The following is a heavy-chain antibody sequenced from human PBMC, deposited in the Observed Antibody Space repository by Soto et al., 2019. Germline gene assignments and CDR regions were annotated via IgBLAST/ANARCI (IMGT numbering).Heavy chain of an antibody. Sequence: LSLTCSVSGDSIISTTHYWGWVRQPPGKGLEYIGSIFDSGSTYSNPSLKRRVTISVNTTRNQYSLSLRSVTAADTAVYYCARDASIAAAGPRWFDPWGQGTLVTVSS. CDR2: IFDSGST. J-gene: IGHJ5*02. CDR3: ARDASIAAAGPRWFDP. CDR1: GDSIISTTHY. V-gene: IGHV4-39*02. D-gene: IGHD6-13*01.